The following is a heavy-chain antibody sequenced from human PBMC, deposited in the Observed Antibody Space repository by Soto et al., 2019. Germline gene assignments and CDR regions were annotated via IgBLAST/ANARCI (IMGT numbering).Heavy chain of an antibody. D-gene: IGHD1-26*01. CDR2: IWYDGSNK. Sequence: GGSPRLSCAASGFTFSSYGMHWVRQAPGKGLEWVAVIWYDGSNKYYADSVKGRFTISRDNSKNTLYLQMNSLRAEDTAVYYCARGSGSYPAGYYYGMDVWGQGTTVTVSS. J-gene: IGHJ6*02. V-gene: IGHV3-33*01. CDR3: ARGSGSYPAGYYYGMDV. CDR1: GFTFSSYG.